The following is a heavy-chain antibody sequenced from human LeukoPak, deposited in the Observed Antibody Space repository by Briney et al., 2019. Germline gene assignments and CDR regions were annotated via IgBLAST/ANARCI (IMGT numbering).Heavy chain of an antibody. CDR3: AKNPDYGGPPAY. J-gene: IGHJ4*02. V-gene: IGHV4-61*05. CDR2: IYYSGST. D-gene: IGHD4-23*01. Sequence: SETLSLTCTVSGGSISSSSYYWGWIRQPPGKGLEWIGYIYYSGSTNYNPSLKSRVTISVDMSKNQFSLKLSSVTAADTAVYYCAKNPDYGGPPAYWGQGTLVTVSS. CDR1: GGSISSSSYY.